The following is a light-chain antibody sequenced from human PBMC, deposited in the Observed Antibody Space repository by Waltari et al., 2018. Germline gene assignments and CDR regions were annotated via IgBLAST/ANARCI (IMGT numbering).Light chain of an antibody. CDR2: VNSDGSQ. Sequence: QRPEQCPRYVMKVNSDGSQSRGDEIPDRFSGSSSGAGRYRTISSLQAEDEADYCCQTGGHGTWVFGGGTKLTVL. V-gene: IGLV4-69*01. CDR3: QTGGHGTWV. J-gene: IGLJ3*02.